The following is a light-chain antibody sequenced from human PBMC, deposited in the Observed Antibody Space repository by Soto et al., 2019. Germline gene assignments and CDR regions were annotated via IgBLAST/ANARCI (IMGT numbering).Light chain of an antibody. CDR3: QHYNDFSWT. J-gene: IGKJ1*01. Sequence: DIHLTQSPSTLSASVGDRVTITCRASQSISILLAWYQQKPGKAPNLLIYATSTLETGVASRFSGSGSGTEFTLTISSLQPDDSATYYCQHYNDFSWTFGQGTNVEMK. V-gene: IGKV1-5*03. CDR1: QSISIL. CDR2: ATS.